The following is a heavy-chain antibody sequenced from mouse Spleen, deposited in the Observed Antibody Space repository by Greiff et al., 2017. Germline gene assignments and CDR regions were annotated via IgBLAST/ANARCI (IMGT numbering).Heavy chain of an antibody. V-gene: IGHV5-17*01. Sequence: EVQVVESGGGLVKPGGSLKLSCAASGFTFSDYGMHWVRQAPEKGLEWVAYISSGSSTIYYADTVKGRFTISRDNAKNTLFLQMTSLRSEDTAMYYCARNVKYDYYEDYYAMDYWGQGTSVTVSS. J-gene: IGHJ4*01. CDR2: ISSGSSTI. CDR1: GFTFSDYG. D-gene: IGHD1-1*01. CDR3: ARNVKYDYYEDYYAMDY.